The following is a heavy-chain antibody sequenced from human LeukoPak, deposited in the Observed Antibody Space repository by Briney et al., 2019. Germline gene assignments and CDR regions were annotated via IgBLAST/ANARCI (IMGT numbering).Heavy chain of an antibody. CDR3: ATYTHWVAGDV. V-gene: IGHV3-7*01. D-gene: IGHD3-16*01. CDR2: MNQDESAK. CDR1: GFTFSDSW. J-gene: IGHJ6*02. Sequence: SGGSLRLSCAASGFTFSDSWMSWVRQAPGKGLEWVANMNQDESAKGYVDSVKGRFTISRDNARNSLYLQMSSLRPEDTAVYYCATYTHWVAGDVWGQGTTVTVSS.